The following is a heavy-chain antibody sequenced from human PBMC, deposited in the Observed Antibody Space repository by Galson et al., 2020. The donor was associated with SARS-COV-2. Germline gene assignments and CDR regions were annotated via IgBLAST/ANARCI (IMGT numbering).Heavy chain of an antibody. V-gene: IGHV3-9*03. J-gene: IGHJ1*01. D-gene: IGHD1-1*01. CDR2: ISWNSGSI. CDR3: VKDMGKNGAEYFHH. CDR1: GFTFDDYA. Sequence: GGSLRLSCAASGFTFDDYAMHWVRQAPGKGLEWVSGISWNSGSIEYADSVKGRFTISRDNAKNSLYLQMNSLRSEDMALYYCVKDMGKNGAEYFHHWGQGTLVTVSS.